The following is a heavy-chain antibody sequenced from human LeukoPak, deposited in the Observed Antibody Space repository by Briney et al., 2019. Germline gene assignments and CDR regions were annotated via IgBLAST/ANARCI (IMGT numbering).Heavy chain of an antibody. J-gene: IGHJ4*02. CDR3: ARSSRYSKYYFDY. D-gene: IGHD2-21*01. V-gene: IGHV4-34*01. Sequence: PGGSLRLSCAASGFTLSSYAMSWIRQPPGKGLEWIGEINHSGSTNYNPSLKSRVTISVDTSKNQFSLKLSSVTAADTAVYYCARSSRYSKYYFDYWGQGTLVTVSS. CDR1: GFTLSSYA. CDR2: INHSGST.